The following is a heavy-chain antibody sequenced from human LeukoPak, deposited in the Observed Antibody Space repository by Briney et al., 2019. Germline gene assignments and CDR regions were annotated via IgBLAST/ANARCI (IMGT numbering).Heavy chain of an antibody. CDR1: GGSISSGGYY. V-gene: IGHV4-39*01. J-gene: IGHJ4*02. CDR2: IYYSGST. D-gene: IGHD6-13*01. CDR3: ARIAAAGFYFDY. Sequence: PSETLSLTCTVSGGSISSGGYYWSWIRQPPGKGLEWIGSIYYSGSTYYNPSLKSRVTISVDTSKNQFSLKLSSVTAADTAVYYCARIAAAGFYFDYWGQGTLVTVSS.